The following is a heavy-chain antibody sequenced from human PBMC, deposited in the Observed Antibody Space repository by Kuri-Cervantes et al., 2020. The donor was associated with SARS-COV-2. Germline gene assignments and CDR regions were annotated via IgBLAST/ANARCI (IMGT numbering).Heavy chain of an antibody. CDR3: ASLGGTSWHDY. V-gene: IGHV3-21*01. CDR2: ISSSSSYI. Sequence: GESLKISCAASGFTFSSCSMNWVRQAPGKGLEWVSSISSSSSYIYYADSVKGRFTISRDNAKNSLYLQMNSLRAEDTAVYYCASLGGTSWHDYWGQGTLVTVSS. J-gene: IGHJ4*02. CDR1: GFTFSSCS. D-gene: IGHD2-2*01.